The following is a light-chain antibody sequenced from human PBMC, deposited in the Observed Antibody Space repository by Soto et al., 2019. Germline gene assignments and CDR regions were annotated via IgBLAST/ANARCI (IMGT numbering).Light chain of an antibody. CDR3: QQYNNWPRT. V-gene: IGKV3-15*01. CDR2: GAS. J-gene: IGKJ2*01. CDR1: QSVSSD. Sequence: EIVMTQSPATLSVSPVERATLSCRASQSVSSDLAAYQHKPGQAPRPLIYGASTRATGIPARFSGSGSGTDLTLTISSLQSEDFAVYYCQQYNNWPRTFGQGTKLEIK.